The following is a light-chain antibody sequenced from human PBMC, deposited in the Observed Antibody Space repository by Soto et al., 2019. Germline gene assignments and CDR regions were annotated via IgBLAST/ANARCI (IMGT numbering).Light chain of an antibody. CDR1: QSISSW. V-gene: IGKV1-5*01. CDR2: DAS. J-gene: IGKJ4*01. Sequence: DIQMTQSPSTLPASVGVRVTSTCRASQSISSWLAWYQQKPGKAPKLLIYDASSLESGVPSRFSGSGSGTEFTLTISNLQPDEFATYYCQQYDNYPLTVGGGTKVDNK. CDR3: QQYDNYPLT.